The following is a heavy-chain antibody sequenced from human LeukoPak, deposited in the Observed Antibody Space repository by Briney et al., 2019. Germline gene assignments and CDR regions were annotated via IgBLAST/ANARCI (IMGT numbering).Heavy chain of an antibody. CDR2: IRSKAYGGTT. J-gene: IGHJ6*03. CDR1: GFTFGDYA. CDR3: TRDGRMTTVYYYYYYYMDV. V-gene: IGHV3-49*03. D-gene: IGHD4-11*01. Sequence: GGSLRLSCTASGFTFGDYAMSWFRQAPGKGLEWVGFIRSKAYGGTTEYAASVKGRFTISRDDSKSIAYLQMNSLKTEDTAVYYCTRDGRMTTVYYYYYYYMDVWGKGTTVTVSS.